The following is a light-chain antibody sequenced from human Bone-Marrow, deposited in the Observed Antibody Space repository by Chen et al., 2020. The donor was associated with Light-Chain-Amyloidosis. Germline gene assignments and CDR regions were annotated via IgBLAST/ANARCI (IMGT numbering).Light chain of an antibody. CDR3: QSADSSGTYEVR. V-gene: IGLV3-25*03. Sequence: SYELTQPPSVSVSPGQTARITCSGDDLPTKYAYWYQQKPGHAPVLVIHRDPERPSGISERFSGTSSGTTATLTISGVQAEDEADYHCQSADSSGTYEVRFGGGTKLTVL. CDR1: DLPTKY. CDR2: RDP. J-gene: IGLJ2*01.